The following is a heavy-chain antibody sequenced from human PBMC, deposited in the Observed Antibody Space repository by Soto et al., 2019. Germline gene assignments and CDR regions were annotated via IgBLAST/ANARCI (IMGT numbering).Heavy chain of an antibody. Sequence: SETLSLTCAVSGGSISSSNWWSWVRQPPGKGLEWIGEIYHSGSTNYNPSLKSRVTISVDKSKNQFSLKLSSVTAADTAVYYCARVGSSGGYYADYYYYGMDVWGQGTTVTVSS. J-gene: IGHJ6*02. D-gene: IGHD3-10*01. CDR3: ARVGSSGGYYADYYYYGMDV. CDR2: IYHSGST. V-gene: IGHV4-4*02. CDR1: GGSISSSNW.